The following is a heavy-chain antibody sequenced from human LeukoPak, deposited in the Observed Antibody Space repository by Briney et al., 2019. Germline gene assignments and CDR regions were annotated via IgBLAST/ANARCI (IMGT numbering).Heavy chain of an antibody. CDR3: ARDPRYYDFWPFDP. CDR2: ISYDGSNK. CDR1: GFTFSSYA. Sequence: GGSLRLSCAASGFTFSSYAMHWVRQAPGKGLEWVAVISYDGSNKYYADSVKGRFTISRDNSKNTLYLQMNSLRAEDTAVYYCARDPRYYDFWPFDPWGQGTLVTVSS. J-gene: IGHJ5*02. V-gene: IGHV3-30-3*01. D-gene: IGHD3-3*01.